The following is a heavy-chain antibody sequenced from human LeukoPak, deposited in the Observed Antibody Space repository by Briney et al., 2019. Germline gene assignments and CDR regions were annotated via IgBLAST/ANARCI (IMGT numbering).Heavy chain of an antibody. Sequence: SGPTPANPTQTLTLTCTFSGFSLSTSGVGVGWIRQPPGKALEWLALIYWDDDKRYSPSLKSRLTITKDTSKNQVVLTMTNMDPVDTATYYCAQEARYSSNWYYRYWGQGTLVTVSS. CDR3: AQEARYSSNWYYRY. CDR1: GFSLSTSGVG. V-gene: IGHV2-5*02. CDR2: IYWDDDK. J-gene: IGHJ4*02. D-gene: IGHD6-13*01.